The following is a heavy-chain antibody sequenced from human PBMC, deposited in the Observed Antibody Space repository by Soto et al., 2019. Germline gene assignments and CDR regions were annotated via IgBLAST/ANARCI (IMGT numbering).Heavy chain of an antibody. CDR1: CGSISNSDYY. J-gene: IGHJ5*02. CDR2: IYHSVAT. V-gene: IGHV4-30-4*01. D-gene: IGHD3-3*01. CDR3: EGDFWGVPTRGS. Sequence: SETLSLTCTVSCGSISNSDYYWSWIRQPPGKGLELLGYIYHSVATHYNPSLKSRATVSVYASRNQFSLKLTSVTAADTAVYDCEGDFWGVPTRGSWGQGTMVTVSS.